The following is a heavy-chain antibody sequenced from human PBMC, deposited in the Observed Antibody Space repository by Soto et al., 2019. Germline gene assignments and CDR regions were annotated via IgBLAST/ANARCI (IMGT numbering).Heavy chain of an antibody. CDR2: ISGSGGTT. D-gene: IGHD2-21*01. J-gene: IGHJ5*02. CDR3: AKDRGNSQGWFDP. Sequence: GGSLTLSXAPSGFTFSGYDMSWVRQAPGKGLEWVGAISGSGGTTYYPDPVKRRSPTSSATSKNTLYLQMNSLRAEETGVYYCAKDRGNSQGWFDPWGQGTLVTVSS. CDR1: GFTFSGYD. V-gene: IGHV3-23*01.